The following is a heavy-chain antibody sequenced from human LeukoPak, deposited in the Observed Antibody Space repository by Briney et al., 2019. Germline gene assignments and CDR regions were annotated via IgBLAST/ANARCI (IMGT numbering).Heavy chain of an antibody. J-gene: IGHJ3*02. D-gene: IGHD7-27*01. CDR3: ARCLHLGSDI. Sequence: GGSLRLSCAASGFTVSSNYMSLVRQAPGKGLEWVSVIYSGGSTYYAGSVKGRFTISRDNSKNTLYLQMNSLRAEDTAMYYCARCLHLGSDIWGQGTMVTVSS. CDR1: GFTVSSNY. CDR2: IYSGGST. V-gene: IGHV3-66*02.